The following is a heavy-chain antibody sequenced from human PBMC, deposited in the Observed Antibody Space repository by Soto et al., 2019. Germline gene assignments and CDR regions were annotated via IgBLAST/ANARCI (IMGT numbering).Heavy chain of an antibody. CDR1: GFTFSSYS. D-gene: IGHD3-10*01. CDR3: ASYYYGSGKNYFDY. V-gene: IGHV3-48*01. Sequence: GVSLRLYCAASGFTFSSYSMNRVRQAPGKGLEWVSYISSSSSTIYYADSVKGRFTISRDNAKNSLYLQMNSLRAEDTAVYYCASYYYGSGKNYFDYWGQGTLVTVSS. J-gene: IGHJ4*02. CDR2: ISSSSSTI.